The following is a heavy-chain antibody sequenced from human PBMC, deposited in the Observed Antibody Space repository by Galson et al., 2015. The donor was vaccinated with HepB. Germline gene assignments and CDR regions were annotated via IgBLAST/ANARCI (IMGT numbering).Heavy chain of an antibody. CDR1: GGSIGSGCYY. CDR3: ARGDCSSTSCYTGYYYYGMDV. Sequence: TLSLTCTVSGGSIGSGCYYWSWIRQHPGKGLEWIGYIYYSGSTYYNPSLKSRVTISVDTSKNQFSLKLSSVTAADTAVYYCARGDCSSTSCYTGYYYYGMDVWGQGTTVTVSS. V-gene: IGHV4-31*03. D-gene: IGHD2-2*02. CDR2: IYYSGST. J-gene: IGHJ6*02.